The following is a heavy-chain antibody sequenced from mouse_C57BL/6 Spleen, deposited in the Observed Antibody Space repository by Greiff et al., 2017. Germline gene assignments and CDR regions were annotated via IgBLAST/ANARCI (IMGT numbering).Heavy chain of an antibody. CDR1: GYAFSRYW. D-gene: IGHD1-1*01. J-gene: IGHJ2*01. V-gene: IGHV1-80*01. CDR2: IYPGDGDT. CDR3: ARTETTVVASDY. Sequence: QVQLQQSGAELVKPGASVKISCKASGYAFSRYWMNWVKQRPGTGLEWIGQIYPGDGDTNYNGKFKGKATLTADKSSSTAYMQLSSLTSEDSAVYFCARTETTVVASDYWGQGTTLTVAS.